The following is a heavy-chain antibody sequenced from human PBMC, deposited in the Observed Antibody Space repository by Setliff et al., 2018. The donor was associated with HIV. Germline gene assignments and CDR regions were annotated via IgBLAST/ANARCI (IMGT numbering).Heavy chain of an antibody. Sequence: ASVKVSCKASGYTFTSYYMHWVRQAPGQGLEWMGIINPSGGSTSYAQKFQGRVTMTRDTSTSTVYMELSSLRSEDTAAYYCARDSPIAMAGDYFDYWGQGTLVTVSS. CDR1: GYTFTSYY. J-gene: IGHJ4*02. CDR2: INPSGGST. V-gene: IGHV1-46*01. D-gene: IGHD6-19*01. CDR3: ARDSPIAMAGDYFDY.